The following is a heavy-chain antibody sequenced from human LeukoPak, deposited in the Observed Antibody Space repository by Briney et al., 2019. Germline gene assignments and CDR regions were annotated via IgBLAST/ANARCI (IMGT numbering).Heavy chain of an antibody. CDR2: ISSSGSTI. Sequence: GGSLRLSCTVSGFTVSSNSMSWVRQAPGKGLEWVSYISSSGSTIYYADSVKGRFTTSRDNAKNSLYLQMNSLRAEDTAVYYCAELGITMIGGVWGKGTTVTISS. J-gene: IGHJ6*04. V-gene: IGHV3-48*04. CDR3: AELGITMIGGV. D-gene: IGHD3-10*02. CDR1: GFTVSSNS.